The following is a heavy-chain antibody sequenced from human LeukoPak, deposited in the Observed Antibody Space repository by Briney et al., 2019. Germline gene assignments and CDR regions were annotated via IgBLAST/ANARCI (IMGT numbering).Heavy chain of an antibody. CDR1: GLTFSSYW. J-gene: IGHJ4*02. CDR2: IKQDGSEK. Sequence: GGSLRLSCAASGLTFSSYWMSWVRQAPGKGLEWVANIKQDGSEKYYVDSVKGRFTISRDNAKNSLYLQMNSLRAEDTAVYYCARVSYYYDTDYWGQGTLVTVSS. D-gene: IGHD3-22*01. CDR3: ARVSYYYDTDY. V-gene: IGHV3-7*01.